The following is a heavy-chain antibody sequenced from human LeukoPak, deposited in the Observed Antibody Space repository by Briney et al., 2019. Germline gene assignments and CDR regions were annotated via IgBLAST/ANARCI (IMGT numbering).Heavy chain of an antibody. CDR3: ARVRYYGSGSYLPYYYGMDV. Sequence: PSETLSLTCTVSGGSISSYYWSWIRQPPGKGLEWIGYIYYSGSTNYNPSLKSRVTISVDTSKNQFSLKLSSVTAADTAVYYCARVRYYGSGSYLPYYYGMDVWGQGTTVTVSS. CDR1: GGSISSYY. V-gene: IGHV4-59*01. D-gene: IGHD3-10*01. J-gene: IGHJ6*02. CDR2: IYYSGST.